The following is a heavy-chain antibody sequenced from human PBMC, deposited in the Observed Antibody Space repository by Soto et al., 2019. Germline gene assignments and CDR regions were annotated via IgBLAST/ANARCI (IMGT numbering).Heavy chain of an antibody. CDR1: GYSFTSYW. V-gene: IGHV5-51*01. D-gene: IGHD2-15*01. Sequence: GESLKISCKGSGYSFTSYWIGWVRQMPGKGLEWMGIIYPGDSDTRYSPSFQGQVTISADKSISTAYLQWRSLKASDTAMYYCARQLMEGCSGGSCYRWFDPWGQGTLVTVSS. CDR2: IYPGDSDT. J-gene: IGHJ5*02. CDR3: ARQLMEGCSGGSCYRWFDP.